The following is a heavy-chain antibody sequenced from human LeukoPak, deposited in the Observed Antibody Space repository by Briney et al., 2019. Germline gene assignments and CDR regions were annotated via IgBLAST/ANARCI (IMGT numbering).Heavy chain of an antibody. D-gene: IGHD3-10*01. CDR3: ARGPRRVRGVIITTIPYYYYYGMDV. V-gene: IGHV1-69*13. CDR1: GGTFSSYA. J-gene: IGHJ6*02. Sequence: ASVKVSCKASGGTFSSYAISWVRQAPGQGLEWMGGIIPIFGTANYAQKFQGRVTITGDESTSTAYMELSSLRSEDTAVYYCARGPRRVRGVIITTIPYYYYYGMDVWGQGTTVTVSS. CDR2: IIPIFGTA.